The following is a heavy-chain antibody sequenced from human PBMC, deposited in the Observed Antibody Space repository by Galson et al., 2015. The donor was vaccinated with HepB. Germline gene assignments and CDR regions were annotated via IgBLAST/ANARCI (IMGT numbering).Heavy chain of an antibody. CDR1: GFIFSDYY. D-gene: IGHD4-17*01. CDR3: ARDSVFYGDYAPWFFDL. J-gene: IGHJ2*01. V-gene: IGHV3-11*06. CDR2: ISSRSNYI. Sequence: SLRLSCAASGFIFSDYYMSWIRQAPGKGLEWVSYISSRSNYINYADSVKGRFPISRDNSKNTLYLQMNSLRAEDTAVYYCARDSVFYGDYAPWFFDLWGRGTLVTVSS.